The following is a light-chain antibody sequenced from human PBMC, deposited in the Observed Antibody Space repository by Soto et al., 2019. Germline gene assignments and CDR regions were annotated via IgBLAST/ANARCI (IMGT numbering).Light chain of an antibody. CDR1: QSVSSSY. CDR2: GAS. Sequence: EIVLTQSPGTLSLSPGERATLSCRASQSVSSSYLAWYQQKPGQAPRLLIYGASSRATGIPDRFSGSGSGTDFTLTISRLEPEDFAVYYCQQYDSSPLTFGGGTKVEN. J-gene: IGKJ4*01. CDR3: QQYDSSPLT. V-gene: IGKV3-20*01.